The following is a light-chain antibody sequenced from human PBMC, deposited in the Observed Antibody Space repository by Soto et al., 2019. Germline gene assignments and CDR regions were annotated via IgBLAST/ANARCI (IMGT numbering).Light chain of an antibody. CDR3: AAWDDSLSGVV. CDR1: SSNLGSNF. J-gene: IGLJ3*02. Sequence: QSVLTQPPSASGTPGQRVTISCSGSSSNLGSNFVYWYQQLPGAAPKLLISRNNERTSGVPDRFSGSKSGTSASLAISGLRSEDEADYHCAAWDDSLSGVVFGGGTKVTVL. V-gene: IGLV1-47*01. CDR2: RNN.